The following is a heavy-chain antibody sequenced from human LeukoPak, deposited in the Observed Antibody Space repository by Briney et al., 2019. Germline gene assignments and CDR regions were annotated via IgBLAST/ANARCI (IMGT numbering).Heavy chain of an antibody. D-gene: IGHD6-6*01. Sequence: PSETLSLTCTVSGGSISSYYWSWIRQPPGKGLEWIGYIYYSGSTNYNPSLKSRVTISVDTSKNQFSLKLSSVTAADTAVYYCARVQGVAARLYYFDYWGQGALVTVSS. CDR3: ARVQGVAARLYYFDY. J-gene: IGHJ4*02. CDR1: GGSISSYY. V-gene: IGHV4-59*01. CDR2: IYYSGST.